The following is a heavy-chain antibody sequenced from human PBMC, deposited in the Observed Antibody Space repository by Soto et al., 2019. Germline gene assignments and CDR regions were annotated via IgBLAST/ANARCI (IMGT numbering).Heavy chain of an antibody. D-gene: IGHD3-22*01. Sequence: GGSLRLSCAASGFTFSSYAMSWVRQAPGKGLEWVSAISGSGGSTYYADSVKGRFTISRDNSKNTLYLQMNSLRAEDTAVYYCAKAKRPLLYYDSSGYYFDYWGQGTLVTVSS. CDR3: AKAKRPLLYYDSSGYYFDY. V-gene: IGHV3-23*01. CDR2: ISGSGGST. CDR1: GFTFSSYA. J-gene: IGHJ4*02.